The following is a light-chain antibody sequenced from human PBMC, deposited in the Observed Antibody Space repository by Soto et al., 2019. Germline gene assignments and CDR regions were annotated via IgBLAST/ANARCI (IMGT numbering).Light chain of an antibody. Sequence: EIVMTQSPATLSVSPGERATLSCRASQSVSSYLAWYQQKPGQPPRLLIYTTSTRATGIPARFSVRGSGTQFPLTISSLQSEDFALYYCQQFNSWPYTFGQGTNLEIK. CDR2: TTS. J-gene: IGKJ2*01. CDR1: QSVSSY. CDR3: QQFNSWPYT. V-gene: IGKV3-15*01.